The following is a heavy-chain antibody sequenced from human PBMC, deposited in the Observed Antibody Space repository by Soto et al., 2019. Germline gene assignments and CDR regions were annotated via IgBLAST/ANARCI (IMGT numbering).Heavy chain of an antibody. J-gene: IGHJ5*02. Sequence: GGSLRLSCAASGFTFSSYSMNWVRQAPGKGLEWVSSISSSSSYIYYADSVKGRFTISRDNAKNSLYLQMNSLRAEDTAVYYCARVRGYSYESSWFDPWGQGTLVTVSS. CDR3: ARVRGYSYESSWFDP. CDR2: ISSSSSYI. D-gene: IGHD5-18*01. CDR1: GFTFSSYS. V-gene: IGHV3-21*01.